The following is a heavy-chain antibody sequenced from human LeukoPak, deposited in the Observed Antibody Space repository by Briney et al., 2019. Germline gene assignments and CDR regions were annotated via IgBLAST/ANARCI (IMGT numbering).Heavy chain of an antibody. V-gene: IGHV4-39*01. J-gene: IGHJ4*02. CDR2: IYYSGGT. Sequence: SETLSLTCTVSGGSISSSSYYWGWIRQPPGKGLEWIGSIYYSGGTYYNPSLKSRVTISVDTSKNQFSLKLSSMTAADTAVYYCARRYSSGIDYWGQGTLVTVSS. D-gene: IGHD3-10*01. CDR3: ARRYSSGIDY. CDR1: GGSISSSSYY.